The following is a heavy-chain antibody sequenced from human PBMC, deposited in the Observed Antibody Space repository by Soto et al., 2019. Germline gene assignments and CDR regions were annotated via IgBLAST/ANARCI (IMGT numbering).Heavy chain of an antibody. CDR1: GGTFSSYT. CDR2: IIPILGIA. V-gene: IGHV1-69*08. D-gene: IGHD6-13*01. CDR3: AIDLGSSRWDGNWFEP. Sequence: QVQLVQSGAEVKKPGSSVKVSCKASGGTFSSYTISWVRQAPGQGLEWMGRIIPILGIANYAQKFQGRVTITADKTTSTAYMEVSRLRSEDTAVYYCAIDLGSSRWDGNWFEPWGQGTLVTVAS. J-gene: IGHJ5*02.